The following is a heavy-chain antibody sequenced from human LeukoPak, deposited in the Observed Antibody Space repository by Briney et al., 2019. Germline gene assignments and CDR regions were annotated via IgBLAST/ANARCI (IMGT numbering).Heavy chain of an antibody. D-gene: IGHD3-22*01. CDR2: IIPIFGTA. Sequence: TVKVSCKASGGTFSSYAISWVRQAPGQGLEWMGGIIPIFGTANYAQKFQGRVTITTDESTSTAYMELSSLRSEDTAVYYCARWGYDSSGYYGRGYYYYYMDVWGKGTTVTVSS. CDR3: ARWGYDSSGYYGRGYYYYYMDV. V-gene: IGHV1-69*05. CDR1: GGTFSSYA. J-gene: IGHJ6*03.